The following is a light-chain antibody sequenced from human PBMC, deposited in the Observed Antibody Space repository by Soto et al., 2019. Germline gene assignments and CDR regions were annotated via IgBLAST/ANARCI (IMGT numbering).Light chain of an antibody. J-gene: IGKJ1*01. Sequence: DIQMTQSPSTLSASVRDRVTITCRASQSISNWLAWYQRKPGKAPTILLYRASNLEGGVPSRFSGRGSGTEYTPTLSTLQPDDVATYYRQQYGSYAREFVPGTMV. CDR1: QSISNW. CDR2: RAS. CDR3: QQYGSYARE. V-gene: IGKV1-5*03.